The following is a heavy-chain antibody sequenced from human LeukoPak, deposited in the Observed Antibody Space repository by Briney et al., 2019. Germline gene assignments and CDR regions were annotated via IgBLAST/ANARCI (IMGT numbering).Heavy chain of an antibody. CDR1: GYGFSGFW. Sequence: GESLKISCTTSGYGFSGFWIGWVRRMPGKGLEWMGIIYPGDSDSRYSPSFQGQVTISADKSISTAYLQWSSLKASDTAMYYCAVSTVVPFDYWGQGTLVTVSS. V-gene: IGHV5-51*01. J-gene: IGHJ4*02. D-gene: IGHD4-23*01. CDR2: IYPGDSDS. CDR3: AVSTVVPFDY.